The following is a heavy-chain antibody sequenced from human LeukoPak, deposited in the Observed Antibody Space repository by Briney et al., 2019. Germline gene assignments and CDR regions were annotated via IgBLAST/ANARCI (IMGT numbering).Heavy chain of an antibody. CDR1: GGSVSSGSYY. V-gene: IGHV4-61*01. J-gene: IGHJ6*02. Sequence: SETPFLTCTVSGGSVSSGSYYWSWIRQPPGKGLEWIGYIYYSGSTNYNPSLKSRVTISVDTSKNQFSLKLSSVTAADTAVYYCARDHMVRGVYYGMDVWGQGTTVTVSS. CDR3: ARDHMVRGVYYGMDV. D-gene: IGHD3-10*01. CDR2: IYYSGST.